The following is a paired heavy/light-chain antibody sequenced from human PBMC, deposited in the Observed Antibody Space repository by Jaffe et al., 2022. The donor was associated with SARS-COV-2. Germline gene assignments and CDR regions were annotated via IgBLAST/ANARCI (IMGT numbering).Heavy chain of an antibody. CDR2: IYYSGST. D-gene: IGHD5-18*01. V-gene: IGHV4-30-4*01. Sequence: QVQLQESGPGLVKPSQTLSLTCTVSGGSISSGDYYWSWIRQPPGKGLEWIGYIYYSGSTYYNPSLKSRVTISVDTSKNQFSLKLSSVTAADTAVYYCARAGGDNTAMVTDYFDYWGQGTLVTVSS. CDR1: GGSISSGDYY. J-gene: IGHJ4*02. CDR3: ARAGGDNTAMVTDYFDY.
Light chain of an antibody. V-gene: IGKV3-20*01. CDR2: GAS. J-gene: IGKJ4*01. Sequence: EIVLTQSPGTLSLSPGERATLSCRASQSVSSSYLAWYQQKPGQAPRLLIYGASSRATGIPDRFSGSGSGTDFTLTISRLEPEDFAVYYCQQYGSSPTFGGGTKVEIK. CDR3: QQYGSSPT. CDR1: QSVSSSY.